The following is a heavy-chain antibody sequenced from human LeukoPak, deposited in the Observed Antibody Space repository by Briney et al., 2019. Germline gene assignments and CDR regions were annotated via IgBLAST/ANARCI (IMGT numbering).Heavy chain of an antibody. J-gene: IGHJ4*02. CDR1: GFTFSSSS. CDR2: ISSGSSYM. V-gene: IGHV3-21*01. D-gene: IGHD1-7*01. CDR3: ASERYNWNYAFDY. Sequence: GGSLRLSCAASGFTFSSSSMKWVRQAPGKGLEWVSSISSGSSYMYYADPLKGRFTVSRDNAKNSLYLQMNSLRAEDTAVYYCASERYNWNYAFDYWGQGILVTVSS.